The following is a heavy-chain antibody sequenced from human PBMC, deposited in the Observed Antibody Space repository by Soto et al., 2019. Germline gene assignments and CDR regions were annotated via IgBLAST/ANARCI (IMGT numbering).Heavy chain of an antibody. Sequence: ASVKVSCKASGYTFTSYGISWVRQAPGQGLEWMGWISAYNGNTNYAQKLQGRVTMTTDTSTSTAYMELRSLRSDETAVDYCARSKVYSSSRYVDSYYGMDVWGQGTTVTVSS. V-gene: IGHV1-18*04. CDR2: ISAYNGNT. J-gene: IGHJ6*02. CDR3: ARSKVYSSSRYVDSYYGMDV. D-gene: IGHD6-13*01. CDR1: GYTFTSYG.